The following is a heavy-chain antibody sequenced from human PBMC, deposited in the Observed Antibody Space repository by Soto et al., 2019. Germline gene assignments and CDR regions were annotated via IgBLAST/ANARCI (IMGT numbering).Heavy chain of an antibody. Sequence: QVQLVESGGGVVQPGRSLRLSCAASGFTFSSYAMHWVRQAPGKGLEWVAVISYDGSNKYYADSVKGRFTIFRDNSKNTLYLQMNSLRAEDTAVYYCARVLLYGDYVLYYYYGMDVWGQGTTVTVSS. J-gene: IGHJ6*02. D-gene: IGHD4-17*01. CDR2: ISYDGSNK. CDR3: ARVLLYGDYVLYYYYGMDV. CDR1: GFTFSSYA. V-gene: IGHV3-30-3*01.